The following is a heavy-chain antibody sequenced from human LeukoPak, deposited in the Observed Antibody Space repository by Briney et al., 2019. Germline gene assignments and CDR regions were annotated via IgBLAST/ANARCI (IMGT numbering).Heavy chain of an antibody. CDR1: GFTFRTYG. Sequence: GGSLRLSCAASGFTFRTYGMHWVRQAPGKGLEWVAVIWYDGSNKYYPDSVKGRFTISRDNAKNSLYLQMNSLRAEDTAVYYCAREEAAAAYFDYWGQGTLVTVSS. CDR2: IWYDGSNK. D-gene: IGHD6-13*01. J-gene: IGHJ4*02. V-gene: IGHV3-33*01. CDR3: AREEAAAAYFDY.